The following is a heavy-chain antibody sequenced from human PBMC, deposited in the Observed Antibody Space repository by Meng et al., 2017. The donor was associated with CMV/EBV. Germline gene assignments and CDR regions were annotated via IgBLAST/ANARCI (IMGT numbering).Heavy chain of an antibody. CDR1: GGTFSSYA. CDR3: ARDLVVPPEDYYYGMDV. Sequence: SVKVSCKASGGTFSSYAISWVRQAPGQGLEWMGGIIPILGIANYAQKFQGRVTITADKSTSTAYMELSSLRSEDTAVYYCARDLVVPPEDYYYGMDVWGQGTTVTVSS. D-gene: IGHD2-2*01. V-gene: IGHV1-69*10. J-gene: IGHJ6*02. CDR2: IIPILGIA.